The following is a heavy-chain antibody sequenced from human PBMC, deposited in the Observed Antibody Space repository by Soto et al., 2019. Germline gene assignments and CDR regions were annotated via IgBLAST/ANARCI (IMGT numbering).Heavy chain of an antibody. Sequence: GGSLRRSCAASGFTLSGHWMHWVRQAPGKGLVWVSRIKSDGRSTSYADSVKGRFTVSRDNAKNTLYLQMNSLRAEDTAVYYCARSDWFDPWGQGTLVTVSS. CDR1: GFTLSGHW. CDR2: IKSDGRST. J-gene: IGHJ5*02. CDR3: ARSDWFDP. V-gene: IGHV3-74*01.